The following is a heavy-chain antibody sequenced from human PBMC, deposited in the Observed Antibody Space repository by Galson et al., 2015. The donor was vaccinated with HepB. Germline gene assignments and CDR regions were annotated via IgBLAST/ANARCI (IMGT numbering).Heavy chain of an antibody. D-gene: IGHD2-2*01. V-gene: IGHV3-30*02. Sequence: SLRLSCAASGFTFSSYGMHWVRQAPGKGLEWVAFIRYDGSNKYYADSVKGRFTISRDNSKNTLYLQMNSLRAEDTAVYYCAKDPEAAYCSSTSCYTYGMDVWGQGTTVTVSS. CDR1: GFTFSSYG. CDR3: AKDPEAAYCSSTSCYTYGMDV. J-gene: IGHJ6*02. CDR2: IRYDGSNK.